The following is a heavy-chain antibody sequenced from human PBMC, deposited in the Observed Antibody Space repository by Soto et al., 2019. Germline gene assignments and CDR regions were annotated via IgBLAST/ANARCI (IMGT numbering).Heavy chain of an antibody. CDR2: IYTSGST. Sequence: SETLSLTCTVSCGSISGYYWSWIRQPAGKGLEWIGRIYTSGSTNYNPSLKSRVTLSVDTSKNQFSLKLTSVTAADTAVYYCARAGGYEVQGNNWFDPWGQGTLVTVSS. V-gene: IGHV4-4*07. CDR3: ARAGGYEVQGNNWFDP. CDR1: CGSISGYY. D-gene: IGHD5-12*01. J-gene: IGHJ5*02.